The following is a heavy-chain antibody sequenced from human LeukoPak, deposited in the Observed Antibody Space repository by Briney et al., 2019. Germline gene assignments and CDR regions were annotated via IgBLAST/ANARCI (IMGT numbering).Heavy chain of an antibody. CDR1: GGSISSYY. D-gene: IGHD1-26*01. CDR2: IYTSGST. J-gene: IGHJ3*02. Sequence: PSETLSLTCTVSGGSISSYYWSWIRQPAGKGLEWIGRIYTSGSTNYNPSLKSRVTMSVDTSKNLFSLKLSSVTAADTAVYYCARDRGWELLTAFDIWGQGTMVTVSS. V-gene: IGHV4-4*07. CDR3: ARDRGWELLTAFDI.